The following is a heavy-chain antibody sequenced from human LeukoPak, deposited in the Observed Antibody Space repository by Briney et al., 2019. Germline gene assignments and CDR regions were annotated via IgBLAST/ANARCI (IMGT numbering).Heavy chain of an antibody. CDR1: GFIVTSYE. D-gene: IGHD3-22*01. Sequence: GGSLLLSCAASGFIVTSYEMNWVRQAPGKGLEGVSYISSGSTTIYYADSVKGRFTISRDNAKNSLYLQMNSLRAEDTAVYYCAREVYYYDSSGFYYSGGFGYWGQGTLLTVSS. CDR2: ISSGSTTI. CDR3: AREVYYYDSSGFYYSGGFGY. V-gene: IGHV3-48*03. J-gene: IGHJ4*02.